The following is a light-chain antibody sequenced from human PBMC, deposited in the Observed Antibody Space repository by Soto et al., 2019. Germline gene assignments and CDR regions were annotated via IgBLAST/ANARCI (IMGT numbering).Light chain of an antibody. V-gene: IGLV3-21*04. CDR3: QVWDITSDHVL. J-gene: IGLJ2*01. CDR1: NIRTKA. Sequence: SYELTQPPSVSVAPGNTARITCGGNNIRTKAVHWYQQEAGQAPVLVIYYDSDRPSGIPERFSGSNSGGTAILTISRVEAGDEADYYCQVWDITSDHVLFGGGTKLTVL. CDR2: YDS.